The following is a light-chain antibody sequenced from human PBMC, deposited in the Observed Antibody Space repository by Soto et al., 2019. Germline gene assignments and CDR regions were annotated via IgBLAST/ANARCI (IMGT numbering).Light chain of an antibody. CDR3: RSYTSSSTPV. V-gene: IGLV2-14*01. CDR1: SSDVGGYNY. J-gene: IGLJ2*01. Sequence: QSALTQPASVSGSPGQSITISCTGTSSDVGGYNYVSWYQQHPGKAPKLMIYDVSNRPSGVSNRFSGSTSGNTASLTISGLQAEDEADYYCRSYTSSSTPVFGGGTKLTVL. CDR2: DVS.